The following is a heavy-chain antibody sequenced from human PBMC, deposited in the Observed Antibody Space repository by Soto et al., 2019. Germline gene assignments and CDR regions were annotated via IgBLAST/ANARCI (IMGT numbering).Heavy chain of an antibody. CDR3: ARKRGIGAAGGIAFDY. Sequence: QVQLVQSGAEVRKPGSSVKVSCKASGDTFSNYGITWLRQAPGQGFEWMGEIFPVFATVNYAQRFQGRAMITADESTSTAFIDLSSLTPDDTAMYYCARKRGIGAAGGIAFDYWGQGTLLTVSS. CDR1: GDTFSNYG. D-gene: IGHD6-13*01. V-gene: IGHV1-69*01. J-gene: IGHJ4*02. CDR2: IFPVFATV.